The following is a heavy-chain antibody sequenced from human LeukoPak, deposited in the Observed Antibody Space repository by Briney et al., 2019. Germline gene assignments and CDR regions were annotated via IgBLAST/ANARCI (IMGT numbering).Heavy chain of an antibody. V-gene: IGHV3-33*06. CDR3: AKGDTSDPFEY. CDR2: IWYDGSNK. CDR1: GFTFSSYS. Sequence: GGSLRLSCAASGFTFSSYSMNWVRQAPGKGLEWVAVIWYDGSNKYYADSVKGRFTISRDNSKNTLYLQMNSLRAEDTAVYYCAKGDTSDPFEYWGQGTLVTVSS. J-gene: IGHJ4*02. D-gene: IGHD3-22*01.